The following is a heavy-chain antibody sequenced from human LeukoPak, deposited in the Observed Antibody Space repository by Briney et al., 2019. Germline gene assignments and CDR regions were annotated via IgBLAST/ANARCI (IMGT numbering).Heavy chain of an antibody. CDR2: ISWNSGSI. CDR1: GFTFDDYA. V-gene: IGHV3-9*01. CDR3: AKAYGGKGYFDY. Sequence: SLRLTCAASGFTFDDYAMHWVRQAPGKGLKWVSGISWNSGSIGYAVSVKGRFTISRDNAKNSLYLQMNSLRAEDTALYHCAKAYGGKGYFDYWGQGTLVTIYS. J-gene: IGHJ4*02. D-gene: IGHD4-23*01.